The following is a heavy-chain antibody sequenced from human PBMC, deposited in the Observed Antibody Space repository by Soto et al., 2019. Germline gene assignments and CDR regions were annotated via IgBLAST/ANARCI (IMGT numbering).Heavy chain of an antibody. D-gene: IGHD3-16*01. CDR2: ISYDGSNK. CDR3: ATDDGRGLRY. Sequence: PGGSLRLSCAASGFTFSSYGMHWVRQAPGKGLEWVAVISYDGSNKYYADSVKGRFTISRDNSKNTLYLQMNSLGVEDTATYYCATDDGRGLRYWGQGTLVTVSS. V-gene: IGHV3-30*03. J-gene: IGHJ4*02. CDR1: GFTFSSYG.